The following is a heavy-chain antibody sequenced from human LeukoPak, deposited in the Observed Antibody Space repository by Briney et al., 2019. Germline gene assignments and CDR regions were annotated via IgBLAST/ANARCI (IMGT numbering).Heavy chain of an antibody. CDR3: ARVNGGSSSEDY. D-gene: IGHD6-6*01. J-gene: IGHJ4*02. CDR1: GGSISSSNYY. Sequence: SETLSLTCTVSGGSISSSNYYWGWIRQPPGKGLEWIASIHYSGTTYYNPSLKSRVTIPVDTSKNHFSLKLSSVTAADTAVYYCARVNGGSSSEDYWGQGTLVTVSS. V-gene: IGHV4-39*02. CDR2: IHYSGTT.